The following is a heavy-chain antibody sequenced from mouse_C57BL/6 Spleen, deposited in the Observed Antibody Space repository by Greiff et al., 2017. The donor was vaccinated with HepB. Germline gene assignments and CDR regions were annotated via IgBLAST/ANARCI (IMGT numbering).Heavy chain of an antibody. D-gene: IGHD2-1*01. J-gene: IGHJ1*03. CDR3: ARGKRSIYQGYFDV. CDR1: GFTFSSYA. CDR2: ISDGGGYT. Sequence: EVKLEESGGGLVKPGGSLKLSCAASGFTFSSYAMSWVRQTPEKRLEWVATISDGGGYTYYPENVKGRFTITRDNAKNNLYLKMSHLKSEDTAMYYCARGKRSIYQGYFDVWGTGTTVTVSS. V-gene: IGHV5-4*03.